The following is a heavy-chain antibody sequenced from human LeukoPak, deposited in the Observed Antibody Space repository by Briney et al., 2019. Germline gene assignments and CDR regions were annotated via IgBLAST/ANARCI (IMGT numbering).Heavy chain of an antibody. V-gene: IGHV3-30*04. J-gene: IGHJ4*02. CDR2: ISYDGSNK. D-gene: IGHD6-19*01. CDR1: GFTFSSYA. Sequence: GGSLRLSCAASGFTFSSYAMHWVRQAPGKGLEWVAVISYDGSNKYYADSVKGRFTIPRDNSKNTLYLQMNSLRAEDTAVYYCARDRQWLVSFLVGYWGQGTLVTVSS. CDR3: ARDRQWLVSFLVGY.